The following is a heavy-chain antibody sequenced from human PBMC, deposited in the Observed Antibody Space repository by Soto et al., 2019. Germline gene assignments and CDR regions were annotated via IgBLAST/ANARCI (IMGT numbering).Heavy chain of an antibody. CDR1: GYTFTSYY. CDR3: ARDGKVDTAMETPYYYYGMDV. CDR2: INPSGGST. V-gene: IGHV1-46*01. D-gene: IGHD5-18*01. Sequence: ASVKVSCKASGYTFTSYYMHWVRQAPGQGLEWMGIINPSGGSTSYAQKFQGRVTMTRDTSTSTVYMELSSLRSEDTAVYYCARDGKVDTAMETPYYYYGMDVWGQGTTVTVSS. J-gene: IGHJ6*02.